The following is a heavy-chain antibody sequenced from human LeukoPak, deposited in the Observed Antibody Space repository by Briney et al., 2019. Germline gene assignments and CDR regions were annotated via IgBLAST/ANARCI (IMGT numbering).Heavy chain of an antibody. J-gene: IGHJ6*02. CDR2: ISYGGSNK. Sequence: PGGSLRLSCAASGFTFSSYGMHWVRQAPGKGLEWVAVISYGGSNKYYADSVKGRFTISRDNSKNTLYLQMNSLRAEDTAVYYCAKLEGIVVVPAAPRPYYGMDVWGQGTTVTVSS. CDR3: AKLEGIVVVPAAPRPYYGMDV. V-gene: IGHV3-30*18. CDR1: GFTFSSYG. D-gene: IGHD2-2*01.